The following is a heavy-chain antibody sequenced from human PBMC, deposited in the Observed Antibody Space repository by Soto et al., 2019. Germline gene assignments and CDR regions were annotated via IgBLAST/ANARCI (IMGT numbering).Heavy chain of an antibody. V-gene: IGHV3-21*01. Sequence: PGGSLRLSCAASGFTFSRYSMPWVRQAPGKGLEWVSSISSTTNYIYYADSMKGRFTVSRDNAKNSVYLDMNSLSAEDTAVYYCARESEDLTSNFDYWGQGTLVTVSS. CDR3: ARESEDLTSNFDY. CDR2: ISSTTNYI. CDR1: GFTFSRYS. J-gene: IGHJ4*02.